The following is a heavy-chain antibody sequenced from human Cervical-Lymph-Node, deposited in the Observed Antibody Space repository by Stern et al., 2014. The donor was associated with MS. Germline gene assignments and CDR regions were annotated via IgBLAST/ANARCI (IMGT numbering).Heavy chain of an antibody. Sequence: QVQLVESGAEVKKPGSSVKVSCKASGGTFSSYAINWVRQAPGQGLEWMGGIIPIVGTKNYAQKFQGRVTITADESTSTAYMELSSLRSEDTAVYYCARDSERMSYLDYWGQGTLVTVSS. CDR2: IIPIVGTK. D-gene: IGHD1-1*01. J-gene: IGHJ4*02. CDR3: ARDSERMSYLDY. V-gene: IGHV1-69*01. CDR1: GGTFSSYA.